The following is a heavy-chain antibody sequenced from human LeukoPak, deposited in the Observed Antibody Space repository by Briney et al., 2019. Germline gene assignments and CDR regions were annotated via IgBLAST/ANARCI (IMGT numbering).Heavy chain of an antibody. CDR1: GGSISSGGYY. CDR3: ARVWGGGTYYFDY. V-gene: IGHV4-31*03. Sequence: PSQTLSLTCTVSGGSISSGGYYWSWIRQHPGKGLEWIGYIYYSGSTYYNPSLKSRVTISVGTSKNQFSLKLSSVTAADTAVYYCARVWGGGTYYFDYWGQGTLVTVSS. D-gene: IGHD4-23*01. CDR2: IYYSGST. J-gene: IGHJ4*02.